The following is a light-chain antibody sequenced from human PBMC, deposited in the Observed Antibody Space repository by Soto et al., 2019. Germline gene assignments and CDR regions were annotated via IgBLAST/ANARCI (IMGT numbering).Light chain of an antibody. CDR1: QSVGRNY. J-gene: IGKJ1*01. CDR3: QQYGTSPWA. CDR2: AAS. Sequence: EIVLTQFPGTLSLSPGERATLSCRASQSVGRNYVAWYRQKPGQAPRVIIYAASNRASGIPARFSGSGAGSDFTLNISRLEPEDFAVYYCQQYGTSPWAFGQGTKVEIK. V-gene: IGKV3-20*01.